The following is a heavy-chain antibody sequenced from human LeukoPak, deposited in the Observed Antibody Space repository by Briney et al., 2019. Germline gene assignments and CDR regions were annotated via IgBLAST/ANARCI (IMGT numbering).Heavy chain of an antibody. D-gene: IGHD6-19*01. J-gene: IGHJ5*01. CDR3: AKPISGGLAVTADWFHP. V-gene: IGHV3-23*01. CDR2: INANSGTT. Sequence: GGSLRLSCAASGFAFSDYAMSWLRQPPGKGLEWVSTINANSGTTSYAASVRGRFTISRDNSKNTLYLQLNTLRADDTATYYCAKPISGGLAVTADWFHPWGQGTLVVVSS. CDR1: GFAFSDYA.